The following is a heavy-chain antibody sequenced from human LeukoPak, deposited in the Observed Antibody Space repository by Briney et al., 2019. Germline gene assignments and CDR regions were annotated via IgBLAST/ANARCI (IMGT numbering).Heavy chain of an antibody. CDR3: ASIPYSSGWYYYYYSGMDG. J-gene: IGHJ6*01. CDR1: GFTFSSYS. CDR2: ISSSSSYV. V-gene: IGHV3-21*01. Sequence: GGSLRLSCAASGFTFSSYSMNWVRQAPGKGLEWVSSISSSSSYVYYADSVKGRFTISRDNAKNSLYLQMNSLRAEDTAVYYCASIPYSSGWYYYYYSGMDGWGQGTTVTVSS. D-gene: IGHD6-19*01.